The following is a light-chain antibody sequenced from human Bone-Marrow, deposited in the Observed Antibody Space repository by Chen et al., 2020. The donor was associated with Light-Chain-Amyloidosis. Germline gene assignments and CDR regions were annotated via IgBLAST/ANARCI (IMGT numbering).Light chain of an antibody. CDR3: EVLDRSSDRPV. V-gene: IGLV3-21*02. CDR2: DAS. Sequence: SYVLTQPSSVSVAPGQTATIACGGNNIGSTSVHWYQQTPGQAPLLVVYDASDRPSGIPERLCGSDWGKTGTLPMSWVEAGEEADYSCEVLDRSSDRPVFGGGATLTVL. J-gene: IGLJ3*02. CDR1: NIGSTS.